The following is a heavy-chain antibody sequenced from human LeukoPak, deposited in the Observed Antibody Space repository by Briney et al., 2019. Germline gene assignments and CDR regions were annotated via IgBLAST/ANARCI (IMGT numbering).Heavy chain of an antibody. CDR3: ARAVAGTSGWFDP. CDR2: INHSGST. CDR1: GGSFNGYY. V-gene: IGHV4-34*01. D-gene: IGHD6-19*01. Sequence: SETLSLTCAVYGGSFNGYYWSWIRQPPGKGLEWIGEINHSGSTNYSPSLKSRVTLSVDTSKNQFSLKLSSVTAADTAVYYCARAVAGTSGWFDPWGQGTLVTVSS. J-gene: IGHJ5*02.